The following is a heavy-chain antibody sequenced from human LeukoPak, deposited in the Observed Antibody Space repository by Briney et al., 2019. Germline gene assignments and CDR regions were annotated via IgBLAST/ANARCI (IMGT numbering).Heavy chain of an antibody. V-gene: IGHV3-21*01. CDR1: GFSFSSHT. D-gene: IGHD2-21*02. CDR2: ISSSSYI. CDR3: ARDGRCGGDCYAS. J-gene: IGHJ4*02. Sequence: AGGSLRLSCAAPGFSFSSHTMKWGPPGPGKGLEWVSIISSSSYIYYADSVKGRFTISRDNAKNALYLQMNSLRVEDTAVYYCARDGRCGGDCYASWGQGTLVTVSS.